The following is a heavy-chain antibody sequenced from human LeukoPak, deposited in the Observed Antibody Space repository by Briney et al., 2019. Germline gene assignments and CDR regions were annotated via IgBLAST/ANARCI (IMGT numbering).Heavy chain of an antibody. V-gene: IGHV4-59*01. D-gene: IGHD2-15*01. J-gene: IGHJ4*02. CDR3: ATFGEYCSGGSCSEVGYFDY. CDR2: ICYSGST. Sequence: PSETLSLTCTVSGGSISSYYWSWIRQPPGKGPEWIGYICYSGSTNYNPSLKSRVTISVDTSKNQFSLKLSSVTAADTAVYYCATFGEYCSGGSCSEVGYFDYWGQGTLVTVSP. CDR1: GGSISSYY.